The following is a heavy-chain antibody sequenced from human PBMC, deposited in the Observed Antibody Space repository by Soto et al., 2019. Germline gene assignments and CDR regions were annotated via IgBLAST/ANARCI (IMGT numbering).Heavy chain of an antibody. CDR1: GFAFNKFG. CDR2: ISYDGSYQ. D-gene: IGHD1-26*01. J-gene: IGHJ4*02. V-gene: IGHV3-30*18. Sequence: QVQLVESGGGVVQPGTSLRLSCEASGFAFNKFGMHWVRQAPRKGLEWEAFISYDGSYQYCADSVQGRLTITRDNSMNTLNMQLNSVRREDTAVYYCAKGGEVGGVLGDHWGQGTLVTVSS. CDR3: AKGGEVGGVLGDH.